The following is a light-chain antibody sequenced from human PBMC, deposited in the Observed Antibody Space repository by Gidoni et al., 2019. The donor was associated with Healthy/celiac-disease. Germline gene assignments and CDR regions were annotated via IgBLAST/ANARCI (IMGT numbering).Light chain of an antibody. CDR3: QQYNSWPA. V-gene: IGKV3-15*01. Sequence: IVMTQSPATLSVSPGERATLSCRASQSVSSNLAWYQQKPGQAPRLLIYGASTRATGIPATFSGSGSGTEFTLTISSLQSEDFAVYYCQQYNSWPAFGQGTKVENK. CDR2: GAS. CDR1: QSVSSN. J-gene: IGKJ1*01.